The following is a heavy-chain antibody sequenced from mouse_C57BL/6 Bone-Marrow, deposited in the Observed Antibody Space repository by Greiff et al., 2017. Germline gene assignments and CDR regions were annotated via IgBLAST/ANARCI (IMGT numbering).Heavy chain of an antibody. Sequence: QVQLQQPGAELVRPGTSVKLSCKASGYTFTSYWMHWVKQRPGQGLEWIGVIDPCDSNANYNQKFKGKATLTVDQSSSTAYMQLSSLTSEDSAVYYCAYYYGSSDYWGQGTTLTVSS. CDR3: AYYYGSSDY. V-gene: IGHV1-59*01. D-gene: IGHD1-1*01. CDR2: IDPCDSNA. CDR1: GYTFTSYW. J-gene: IGHJ2*01.